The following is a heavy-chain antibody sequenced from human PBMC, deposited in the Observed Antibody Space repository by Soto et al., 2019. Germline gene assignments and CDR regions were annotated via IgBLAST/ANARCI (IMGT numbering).Heavy chain of an antibody. V-gene: IGHV1-18*04. Sequence: ASVKVSCKASGYTFTSYGISCVRQAPGQGLEWMGWISAYNGNTNYAQKLQGRVTMTTDTSTSTAYMELRSLRSDDTAVYYCARARKLELRGYYGMDVWGQGTTVTVSS. J-gene: IGHJ6*02. CDR3: ARARKLELRGYYGMDV. CDR2: ISAYNGNT. CDR1: GYTFTSYG. D-gene: IGHD1-7*01.